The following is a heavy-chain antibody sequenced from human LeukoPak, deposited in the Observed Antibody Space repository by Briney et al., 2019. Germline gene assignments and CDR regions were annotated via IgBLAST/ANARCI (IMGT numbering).Heavy chain of an antibody. Sequence: ASVKVSCKASGYTFTSYGISWVRQAPGQGLEWMGWISAYNGNTNYAQKLQGRVTMTTDTSTSTAYMELRSLRSDDTALYYCARNTYYYDSSGYYYEGWFDPWGQGTLVTVSS. CDR3: ARNTYYYDSSGYYYEGWFDP. CDR2: ISAYNGNT. CDR1: GYTFTSYG. D-gene: IGHD3-22*01. V-gene: IGHV1-18*01. J-gene: IGHJ5*02.